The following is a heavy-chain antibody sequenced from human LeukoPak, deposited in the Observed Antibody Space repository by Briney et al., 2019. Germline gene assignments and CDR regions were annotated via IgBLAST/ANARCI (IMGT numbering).Heavy chain of an antibody. CDR2: ISSRSNST. CDR3: ARELVEIHGVLDM. Sequence: PGGSLRLSCVASGFTSSSYSMNWVRQAPGKGLEWVSHISSRSNSTSYADSVKGRFTISRDNAKNSLYLQMNVLRAEDTAVYFCARELVEIHGVLDMWGQETMVTVSS. J-gene: IGHJ3*02. D-gene: IGHD2-8*01. CDR1: GFTSSSYS. V-gene: IGHV3-48*01.